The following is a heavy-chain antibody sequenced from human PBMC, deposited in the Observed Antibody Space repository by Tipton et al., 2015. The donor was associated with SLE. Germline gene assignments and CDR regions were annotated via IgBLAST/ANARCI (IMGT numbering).Heavy chain of an antibody. Sequence: TLSLTCAVYGGTSRDYFWSWIRQPPGKGLEWIGEVSQRGTTNYNPSLDSRVTISLDRFNNQFTLKMTSVTAADSAVYYCANQNWNYYFWGKGNLVTVSS. CDR2: VSQRGTT. D-gene: IGHD1-7*01. CDR1: GGTSRDYF. V-gene: IGHV4-34*08. CDR3: ANQNWNYYF. J-gene: IGHJ4*02.